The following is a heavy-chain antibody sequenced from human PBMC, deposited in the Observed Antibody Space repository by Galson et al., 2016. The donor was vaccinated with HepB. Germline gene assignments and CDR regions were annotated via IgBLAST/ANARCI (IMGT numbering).Heavy chain of an antibody. CDR1: GFTFSTYV. J-gene: IGHJ4*02. V-gene: IGHV3-30*03. CDR2: ISSDGDNK. D-gene: IGHD5-18*01. Sequence: SLRLSCAASGFTFSTYVMHWVRQAPGEGLEWVAVISSDGDNKHYGESVKGRFTISRDNSKTTLYLRMNSLRAEDTAVYYCVSGYSRDFEYWGQGALVTVSS. CDR3: VSGYSRDFEY.